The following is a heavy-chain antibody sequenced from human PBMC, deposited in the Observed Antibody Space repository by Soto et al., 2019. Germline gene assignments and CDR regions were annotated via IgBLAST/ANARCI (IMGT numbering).Heavy chain of an antibody. CDR3: PKGYSSGWYEGFDY. Sequence: EVQLLESGGGLVQPGGSLRLSCAASGFTFNNYAMSWVRQAPGKGLDWVSSISGSGGSTFYADSVTGRFTISRDNSKNTLYLQINSLRAEDTAVYYCPKGYSSGWYEGFDYWGQGILVTVSS. CDR1: GFTFNNYA. V-gene: IGHV3-23*01. D-gene: IGHD6-19*01. J-gene: IGHJ4*02. CDR2: ISGSGGST.